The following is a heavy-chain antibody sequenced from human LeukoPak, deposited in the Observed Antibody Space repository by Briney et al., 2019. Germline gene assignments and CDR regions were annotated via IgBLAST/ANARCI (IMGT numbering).Heavy chain of an antibody. J-gene: IGHJ4*02. CDR2: LSASGGNT. CDR1: GFIFSNYA. V-gene: IGHV3-23*01. CDR3: AKRGGSIWYQFDS. Sequence: PGGSLRLSCVASGFIFSNYAMSWVRQAPGKGLEWVSTLSASGGNTYYADSVKGRFTISRDTSKNTVYLQTNSLRAEDTAVYFCAKRGGSIWYQFDSWGQGTLVTVSS. D-gene: IGHD6-13*01.